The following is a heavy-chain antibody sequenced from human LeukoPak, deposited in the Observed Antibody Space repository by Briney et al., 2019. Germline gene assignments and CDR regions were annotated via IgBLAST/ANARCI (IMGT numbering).Heavy chain of an antibody. J-gene: IGHJ4*02. V-gene: IGHV3-30-3*01. CDR2: ISYDGSNK. CDR3: ARAPGHDSSGWTFDY. Sequence: GRSLRLSCAASGFTFSSYAMHWVRQAPGKGLEWVAVISYDGSNKYYADSVKGRFTIPRDNSKNTLYLQMNSLRAEDTAVYYCARAPGHDSSGWTFDYWGQGTLVTVSS. CDR1: GFTFSSYA. D-gene: IGHD6-19*01.